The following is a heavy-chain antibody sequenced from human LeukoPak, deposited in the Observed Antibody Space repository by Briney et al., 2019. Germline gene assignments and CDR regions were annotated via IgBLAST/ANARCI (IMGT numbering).Heavy chain of an antibody. D-gene: IGHD3-9*01. J-gene: IGHJ4*02. CDR3: ASNDILTGYPLPPDY. Sequence: GASVKVSCKASGGTFSSYAISWVPQAPGQGLEWMGRIIPILGIANYAQKFQGRVTITADKSTSTAYMELSSLRSEDTAVYYCASNDILTGYPLPPDYWGQGTLVTVSS. CDR2: IIPILGIA. V-gene: IGHV1-69*04. CDR1: GGTFSSYA.